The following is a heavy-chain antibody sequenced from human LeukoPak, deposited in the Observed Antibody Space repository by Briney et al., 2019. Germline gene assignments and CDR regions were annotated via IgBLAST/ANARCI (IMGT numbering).Heavy chain of an antibody. D-gene: IGHD2-2*01. CDR1: GYSFTSYW. CDR3: ARAPTSISHPKWFDA. J-gene: IGHJ5*02. Sequence: GDSLKTSCKGSGYSFTSYWIGWVRQMPGKGLEWMGIIYPGDYDTRSSPSFQGQVTISVDKSISIAYLQWSSLKASDTAMYYCARAPTSISHPKWFDAWGQGTQVTVSS. V-gene: IGHV5-51*01. CDR2: IYPGDYDT.